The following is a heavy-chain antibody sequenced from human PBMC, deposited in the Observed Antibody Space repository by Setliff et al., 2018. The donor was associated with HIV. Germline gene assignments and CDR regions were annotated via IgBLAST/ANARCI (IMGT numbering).Heavy chain of an antibody. J-gene: IGHJ3*02. CDR3: ARASSGYDAFDI. CDR2: IIPIFGTA. D-gene: IGHD3-22*01. V-gene: IGHV1-69*05. Sequence: SVKVSCKASGDTFSNYAISWVRQAPGQGLEWMGGIIPIFGTASHAQKFQGRVAITTDESTSTAYMELSSLRSEDTAVYYCARASSGYDAFDIWGQGTMVTVSS. CDR1: GDTFSNYA.